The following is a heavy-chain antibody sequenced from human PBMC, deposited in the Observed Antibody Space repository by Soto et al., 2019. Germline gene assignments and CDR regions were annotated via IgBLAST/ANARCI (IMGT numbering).Heavy chain of an antibody. CDR2: ISSSSSSI. CDR1: GFTFSSYS. J-gene: IGHJ3*02. D-gene: IGHD2-15*01. CDR3: AKDLGYCSGGSCLDAFDI. V-gene: IGHV3-21*04. Sequence: GGSLRLSCAASGFTFSSYSMNWVRQAPGKGLEWVSAISSSSSSIYYADSVKGRFTISRDNSKNSLYLQMNSLRAEDTAVYYCAKDLGYCSGGSCLDAFDIWGQGTMVTVSS.